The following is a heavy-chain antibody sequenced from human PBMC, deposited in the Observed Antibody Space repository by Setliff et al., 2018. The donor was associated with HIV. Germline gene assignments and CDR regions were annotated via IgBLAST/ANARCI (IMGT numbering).Heavy chain of an antibody. CDR3: ATSSPDSSAYSGWFDP. V-gene: IGHV4-39*07. J-gene: IGHJ5*02. D-gene: IGHD2-21*01. CDR2: IDHSGST. Sequence: SETLSLTCTVSGGPFSSSSYYWGWIRQPPGKGLEWIGEIDHSGSTNYNPSLKSRVTISVDTSKNQFSLKLSSVTAADTAVYYCATSSPDSSAYSGWFDPWGQGTLVTVSS. CDR1: GGPFSSSSYY.